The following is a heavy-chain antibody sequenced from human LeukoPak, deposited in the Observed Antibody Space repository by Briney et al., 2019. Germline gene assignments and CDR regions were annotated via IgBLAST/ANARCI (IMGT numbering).Heavy chain of an antibody. Sequence: GGSLRLSCAASGFTFSGYSMNWVRQAPGKGLEWVSYISSSSTTTYYADSVKGRFTISRDNAKNSLYLQMDSLRDEDTAVYYCARSPPFAYYFDIWGQGTLVTVSS. CDR3: ARSPPFAYYFDI. CDR1: GFTFSGYS. CDR2: ISSSSTTT. D-gene: IGHD2-21*01. J-gene: IGHJ4*02. V-gene: IGHV3-48*02.